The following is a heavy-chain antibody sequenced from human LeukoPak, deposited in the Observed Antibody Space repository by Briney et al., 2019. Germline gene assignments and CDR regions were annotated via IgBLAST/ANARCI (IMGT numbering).Heavy chain of an antibody. CDR2: ISWNSGSI. J-gene: IGHJ4*02. CDR1: GFTFDDYA. CDR3: AKDIDGAPTWGYFDY. V-gene: IGHV3-9*01. Sequence: GRSLRLSCAASGFTFDDYAMHWVRQAPGKGLEWVSGISWNSGSIVYADSVKGRFTISRDNAKNSLYLQMNRLRAEDTGLYYCAKDIDGAPTWGYFDYWGQGTLVTVSS. D-gene: IGHD1-26*01.